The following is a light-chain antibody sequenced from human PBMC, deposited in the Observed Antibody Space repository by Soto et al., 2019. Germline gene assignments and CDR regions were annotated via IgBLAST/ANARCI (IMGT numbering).Light chain of an antibody. J-gene: IGLJ3*02. CDR3: QSYDSSLSGWRV. CDR1: GSNIGAGYD. V-gene: IGLV1-40*01. CDR2: GNS. Sequence: QSVLTQPPSLSGAPGQRVTISCTGSGSNIGAGYDVHWYQQLPGTAPKLLIYGNSNRPSGVPDRFSGSKSGTSASLAITGLQAEDEADYYCQSYDSSLSGWRVFGGGTKLTVL.